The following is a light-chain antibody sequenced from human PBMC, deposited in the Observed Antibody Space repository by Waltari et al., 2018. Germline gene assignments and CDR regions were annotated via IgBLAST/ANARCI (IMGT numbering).Light chain of an antibody. CDR3: YSRDSTTNHPL. J-gene: IGLJ3*02. CDR2: GQN. CDR1: SLRSLS. Sequence: SSELTQDPAVSVALRQTVTITCQGDSLRSLSASWYQQRPGQAPLLVIYGQNVRPSGIPDLFSGSTSGNTASLTITGAQAEDEADYYCYSRDSTTNHPLFGGGTKLTVL. V-gene: IGLV3-19*01.